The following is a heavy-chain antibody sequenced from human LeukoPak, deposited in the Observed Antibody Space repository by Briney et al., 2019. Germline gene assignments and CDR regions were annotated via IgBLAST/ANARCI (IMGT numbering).Heavy chain of an antibody. CDR3: AREIASLDY. CDR1: GYTFTGYY. D-gene: IGHD2-21*01. V-gene: IGHV1-2*02. Sequence: ASVKVSCKASGYTFTGYYMHWVRQAPGQGLEWMGWINPNHGDTNYAQKFQDRVSMTRDTSISTAYMHLSRLRSADTAVYYCAREIASLDYWGQGTLVTVSS. J-gene: IGHJ4*02. CDR2: INPNHGDT.